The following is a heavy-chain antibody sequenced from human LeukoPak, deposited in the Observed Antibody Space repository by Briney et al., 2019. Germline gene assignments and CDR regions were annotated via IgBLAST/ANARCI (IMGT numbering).Heavy chain of an antibody. Sequence: GESLRLSCAASGFTFSSYGMHWVRQAPGKGLEWVAFIRYDGSNKYYADSVKGRFTISRDNSKNTLYLQMNSLRAEDTAVYYCANRGDSGLRLGELSPFDYWGQGTLVTVSS. CDR2: IRYDGSNK. CDR1: GFTFSSYG. CDR3: ANRGDSGLRLGELSPFDY. D-gene: IGHD3-16*02. V-gene: IGHV3-30*02. J-gene: IGHJ4*02.